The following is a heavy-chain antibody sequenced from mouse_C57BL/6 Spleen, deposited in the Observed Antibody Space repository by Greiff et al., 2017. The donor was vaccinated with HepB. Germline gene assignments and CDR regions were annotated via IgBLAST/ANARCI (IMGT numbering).Heavy chain of an antibody. CDR3: ARGPLYYGRKGGYAMDY. CDR1: GYTFTSYW. J-gene: IGHJ4*01. V-gene: IGHV1-55*01. D-gene: IGHD1-1*01. CDR2: IYPGSGST. Sequence: QVQLQQPGAELVKPGASVKMSCKASGYTFTSYWITWVKQRPGQGLEWIGDIYPGSGSTNYNEKFKSKATLTVDTSSSTAYMQLSSLTSEDSAVYYCARGPLYYGRKGGYAMDYWGQGTSVTVSS.